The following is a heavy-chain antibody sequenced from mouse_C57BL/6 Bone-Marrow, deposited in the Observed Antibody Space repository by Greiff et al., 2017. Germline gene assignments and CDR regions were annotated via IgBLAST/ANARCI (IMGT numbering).Heavy chain of an antibody. D-gene: IGHD1-1*01. CDR1: GFTFSSYG. J-gene: IGHJ3*01. Sequence: EVHLVESGGDLVKPGGSLKLSCAASGFTFSSYGMSWVRQTPDKRLEWVATISSGGSYTYYPDSVKGRFTISRDNAKNTLYLQMSSLKSEDTAMYYCARYYYGRKAYWGQGTLVTVSA. CDR2: ISSGGSYT. CDR3: ARYYYGRKAY. V-gene: IGHV5-6*01.